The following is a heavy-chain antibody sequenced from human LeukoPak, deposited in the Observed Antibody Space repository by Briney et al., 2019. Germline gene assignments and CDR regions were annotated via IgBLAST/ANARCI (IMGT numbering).Heavy chain of an antibody. CDR3: ARHLTNWYFDL. V-gene: IGHV5-51*01. Sequence: KSGESLKISSKGSGYTFTSYWIGWIRQMPGKGLAWMGIIYPADSDTRYSPSFQGQVTISADKSISTAYLQWSSLKASDTAMYYCARHLTNWYFDLWGRGTLVTVSS. CDR2: IYPADSDT. CDR1: GYTFTSYW. J-gene: IGHJ2*01.